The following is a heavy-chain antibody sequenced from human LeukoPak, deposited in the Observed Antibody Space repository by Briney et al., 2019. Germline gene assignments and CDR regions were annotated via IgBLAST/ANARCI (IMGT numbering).Heavy chain of an antibody. J-gene: IGHJ6*03. CDR3: ARDAYDILTGLYYYYMDV. D-gene: IGHD3-9*01. CDR1: GGSISSGSYY. Sequence: PSETLSLTCTVSGGSISSGSYYWSWIRQPAGKGLEWIGRIYTSGSTNYNPSLKSRVTISVDTSKNQFSLKLSSVIAADTAVYYCARDAYDILTGLYYYYMDVWGKGTTVTISS. V-gene: IGHV4-61*02. CDR2: IYTSGST.